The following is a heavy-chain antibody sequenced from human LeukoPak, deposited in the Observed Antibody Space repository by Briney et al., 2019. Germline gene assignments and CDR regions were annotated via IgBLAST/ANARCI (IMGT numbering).Heavy chain of an antibody. D-gene: IGHD3-22*01. Sequence: GGSLRLSCAASGFTFSSSSMNWVRQAPGKGLEWVSSISSGSTYIYYADSVKGRFTISRDNAKNSLYLQMNSLRAEDTAVYSCARPAGGYYDSSGYPIDYWGQGTLVAVSS. V-gene: IGHV3-21*01. J-gene: IGHJ4*02. CDR1: GFTFSSSS. CDR3: ARPAGGYYDSSGYPIDY. CDR2: ISSGSTYI.